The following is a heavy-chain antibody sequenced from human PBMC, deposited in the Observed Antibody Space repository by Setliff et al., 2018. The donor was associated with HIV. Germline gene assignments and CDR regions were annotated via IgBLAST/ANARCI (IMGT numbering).Heavy chain of an antibody. Sequence: GGSLRLSCAASGFTFNNYAMSWVRQAPGKGLEWVSALSTSGDSTYYADSVKGRFTISRDNSKNSLYLQMDSLRAEDTAVYYCVRDRDWAFDYWGQGILVTVSS. CDR1: GFTFNNYA. CDR2: LSTSGDST. CDR3: VRDRDWAFDY. D-gene: IGHD3-9*01. J-gene: IGHJ4*02. V-gene: IGHV3-23*01.